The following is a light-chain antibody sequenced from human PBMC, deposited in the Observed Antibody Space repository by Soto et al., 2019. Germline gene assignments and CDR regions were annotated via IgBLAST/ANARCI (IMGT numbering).Light chain of an antibody. Sequence: QSVLTQPPSASGTPGQTVTISCSGSRTNIGTNYVYWYQQFPGTAPKLLIFANNKRPSGVPERFSASKSGTSASLAISGVRSEDEAEYVCSAWDDRLSVVFGGGTKLTVL. CDR3: SAWDDRLSVV. CDR1: RTNIGTNY. CDR2: ANN. V-gene: IGLV1-47*02. J-gene: IGLJ3*02.